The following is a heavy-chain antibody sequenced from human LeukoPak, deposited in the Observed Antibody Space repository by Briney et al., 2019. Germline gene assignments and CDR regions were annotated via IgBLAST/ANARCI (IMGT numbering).Heavy chain of an antibody. CDR3: ARDREQWLGDKYYFDY. D-gene: IGHD6-19*01. Sequence: TSETLSLTCTVSGGSISGSSHYWGWIRQPPGKGLEWIGSIYYSGSTYYNPSLKSRVTISVDTSKNQFSLKLSSVTAADTAVYYCARDREQWLGDKYYFDYWGQGTLVTVSS. CDR2: IYYSGST. V-gene: IGHV4-39*07. J-gene: IGHJ4*02. CDR1: GGSISGSSHY.